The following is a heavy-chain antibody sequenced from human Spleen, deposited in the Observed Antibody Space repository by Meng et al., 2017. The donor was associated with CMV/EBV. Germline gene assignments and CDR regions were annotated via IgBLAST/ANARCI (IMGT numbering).Heavy chain of an antibody. CDR1: GYIYTGYY. V-gene: IGHV1-2*02. CDR2: INPNTGGT. J-gene: IGHJ4*02. D-gene: IGHD4-17*01. CDR3: ARLAAHDYGDSEEDY. Sequence: ASVKVSCKASGYIYTGYYMEWVRQAPGQGLEWVGWINPNTGGTKYAQKFEGRVTMTRDTSISTAYMELSRLRSDDTAVYYCARLAAHDYGDSEEDYWGQGTLVTVSS.